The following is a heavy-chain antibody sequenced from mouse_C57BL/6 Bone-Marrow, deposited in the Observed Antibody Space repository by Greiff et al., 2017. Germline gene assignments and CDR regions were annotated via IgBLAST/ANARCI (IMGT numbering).Heavy chain of an antibody. J-gene: IGHJ2*01. CDR3: ARVYDSYFDS. Sequence: QVQLQQPGAELVKPGASVKMSCKASGYTFTSYCITWVKQRPGQGLEWIGDIYPGSGSTNYNEKFKGKATLTVDTSSSTAYMQLSSLTSEVSAVYYCARVYDSYFDSWGQGTTLTVSS. V-gene: IGHV1-55*01. CDR2: IYPGSGST. D-gene: IGHD2-3*01. CDR1: GYTFTSYC.